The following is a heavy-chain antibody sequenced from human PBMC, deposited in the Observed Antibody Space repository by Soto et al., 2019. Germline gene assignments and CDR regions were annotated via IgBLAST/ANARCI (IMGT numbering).Heavy chain of an antibody. CDR2: IYYSGST. V-gene: IGHV4-30-4*01. CDR1: GGSISSGDYY. CDR3: ARGGGTSRYNYFDY. D-gene: IGHD1-1*01. Sequence: SETLSLTCTVSGGSISSGDYYWSWIRQPPGKGLEWIGYIYYSGSTYYNPSLKSRVTISVDTSKNQFSLKLSSVTAADTAVYYCARGGGTSRYNYFDYWGQGTLVTVSS. J-gene: IGHJ4*02.